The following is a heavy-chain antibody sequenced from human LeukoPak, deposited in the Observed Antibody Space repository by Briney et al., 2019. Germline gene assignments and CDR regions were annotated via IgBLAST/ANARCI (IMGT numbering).Heavy chain of an antibody. CDR2: TYYRSKWYN. CDR1: GDSVSSISVA. CDR3: ALARSEYHYGMDV. V-gene: IGHV6-1*01. J-gene: IGHJ6*02. Sequence: SQTLSLTCAISGDSVSSISVAWNWIRQSPSRGLEWLGRTYYRSKWYNEYEVSVKGRININPDPSKNQFSLQLNSVTPEDTAVYYCALARSEYHYGMDVWGQGATVTVSS.